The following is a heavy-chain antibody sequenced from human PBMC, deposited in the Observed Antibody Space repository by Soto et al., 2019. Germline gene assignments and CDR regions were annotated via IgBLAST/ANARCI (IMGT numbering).Heavy chain of an antibody. Sequence: PGGSLRLSSAASGFTLRGYAMDWVRQAPGKGPEYVSGISSNGVGTYYANSVQGRFTISRDNSKNTVYLQMGSLRPEDMAVYYCARRARPDFYYMDVWGKGTTVTVSS. CDR1: GFTLRGYA. CDR3: ARRARPDFYYMDV. D-gene: IGHD6-6*01. CDR2: ISSNGVGT. V-gene: IGHV3-64*01. J-gene: IGHJ6*03.